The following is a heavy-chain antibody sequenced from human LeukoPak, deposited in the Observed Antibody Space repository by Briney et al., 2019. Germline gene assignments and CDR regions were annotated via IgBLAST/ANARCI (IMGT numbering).Heavy chain of an antibody. CDR3: SVGGHFDY. J-gene: IGHJ4*02. CDR2: IRSKAYGGTT. CDR1: GFAFGDFT. Sequence: GSLRLSCTASGFAFGDFTMSWARQAPGKGLEWVGFIRSKAYGGTTEYAASVKGRFSISRDDSKNIVYLQMNSLRTDDTAVYYCSVGGHFDYWGQGTLVTVSS. D-gene: IGHD1-26*01. V-gene: IGHV3-49*04.